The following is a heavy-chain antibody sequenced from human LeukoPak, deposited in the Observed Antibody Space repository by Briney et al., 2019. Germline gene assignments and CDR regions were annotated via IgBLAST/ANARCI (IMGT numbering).Heavy chain of an antibody. J-gene: IGHJ3*02. D-gene: IGHD2-2*01. V-gene: IGHV4-39*07. CDR2: IYYSGNT. CDR3: ARKYCSTISCSYAFDI. Sequence: SETLSLTCTVSGGSISSSSYYWGWIRQPPGKGLEWIGSIYYSGNTYYNPSLESRVTISVDTSKRQFSLKLNSVTAADTAMYFCARKYCSTISCSYAFDIWGRGTTVTVSS. CDR1: GGSISSSSYY.